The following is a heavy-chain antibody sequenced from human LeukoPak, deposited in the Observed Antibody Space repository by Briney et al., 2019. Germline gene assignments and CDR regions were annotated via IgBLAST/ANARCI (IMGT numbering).Heavy chain of an antibody. J-gene: IGHJ1*01. CDR3: AKDLARSRAEYFQH. CDR1: GFTFSSYA. Sequence: PGGSLRLSCATSGFTFSSYAMSWVRQAPGKGLEWVSAISGSGGSTYYADSVKGRFTISRDNSKNTLYLQMNSLRAEDTAVYYCAKDLARSRAEYFQHWGQGTLVTVSS. CDR2: ISGSGGST. V-gene: IGHV3-23*01.